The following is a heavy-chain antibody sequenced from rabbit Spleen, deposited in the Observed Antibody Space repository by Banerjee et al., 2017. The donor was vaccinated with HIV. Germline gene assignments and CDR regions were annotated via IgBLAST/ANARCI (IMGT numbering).Heavy chain of an antibody. CDR1: GFSFNSGYD. Sequence: QSLEESGGGLVKPEASLTLTCKASGFSFNSGYDMCWVRQAPGKGLEWIGCIYTGSSSNTYYASWAKGRFTISKSTSLNTVTLQMTSLTVADTATYFCARRAGSSYYYAMDLWGQGTLVTVS. V-gene: IGHV1S40*01. D-gene: IGHD8-1*01. CDR3: ARRAGSSYYYAMDL. CDR2: IYTGSSSNT. J-gene: IGHJ6*01.